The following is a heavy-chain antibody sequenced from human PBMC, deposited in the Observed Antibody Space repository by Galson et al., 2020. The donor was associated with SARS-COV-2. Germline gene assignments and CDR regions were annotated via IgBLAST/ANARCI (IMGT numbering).Heavy chain of an antibody. V-gene: IGHV3-23*01. CDR1: GFTFSSYA. Sequence: GESLKISCAASGFTFSSYAMSWVRQAPGKGLEWVSAISGSGGSTYYADSVKGRFTISRDNSKNTLYLQMNSLRAEDTAVYYCAKAADFWSGQGWFDPWGQGTLVTVSS. J-gene: IGHJ5*02. CDR3: AKAADFWSGQGWFDP. D-gene: IGHD3-3*01. CDR2: ISGSGGST.